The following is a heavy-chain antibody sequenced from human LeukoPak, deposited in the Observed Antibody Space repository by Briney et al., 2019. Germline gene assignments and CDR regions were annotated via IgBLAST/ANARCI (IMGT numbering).Heavy chain of an antibody. CDR3: ARGVYSGSYMDAFDI. J-gene: IGHJ3*02. CDR1: GFTFSSYS. CDR2: ISSSSSYI. Sequence: TGGSLRLSCAASGFTFSSYSMNWVRQAPGKGLEWVSSISSSSSYIYYADSVKGRFTISRDNAENSLYLQMNSLRAEDTAVYYCARGVYSGSYMDAFDIWGQGTMVTVSS. V-gene: IGHV3-21*01. D-gene: IGHD1-26*01.